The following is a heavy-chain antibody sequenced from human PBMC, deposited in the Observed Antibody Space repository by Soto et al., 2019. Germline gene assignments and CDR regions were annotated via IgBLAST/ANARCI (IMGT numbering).Heavy chain of an antibody. CDR1: GGSISSGGYY. D-gene: IGHD3-3*01. CDR3: ASSPRGVVLGVVTNWFDP. V-gene: IGHV4-31*03. Sequence: SETLSLTCTVSGGSISSGGYYWSWIRQHPGKGLEWIGYIYYSGSTYYNPSLKSRVTISVDTSKNQFSLKLSSVTAADTAVYYCASSPRGVVLGVVTNWFDPWGQGTLVTVS. J-gene: IGHJ5*02. CDR2: IYYSGST.